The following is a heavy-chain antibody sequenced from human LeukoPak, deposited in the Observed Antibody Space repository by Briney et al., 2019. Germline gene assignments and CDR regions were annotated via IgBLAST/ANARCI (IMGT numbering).Heavy chain of an antibody. Sequence: ASVKVSCKASAYTFTSYGISWVRQAPGQGLEWMGWISVYNGHTNYAQNLQGRVTMTTDTSTSTAYMELRSLRSDDTAVYYCARGGRWELPRPYAFDIWGQGTMVTVSS. CDR3: ARGGRWELPRPYAFDI. J-gene: IGHJ3*02. D-gene: IGHD1-26*01. CDR1: AYTFTSYG. V-gene: IGHV1-18*01. CDR2: ISVYNGHT.